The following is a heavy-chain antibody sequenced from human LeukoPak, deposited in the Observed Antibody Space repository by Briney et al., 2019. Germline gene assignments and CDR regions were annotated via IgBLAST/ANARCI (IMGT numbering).Heavy chain of an antibody. CDR1: EFSLGAYA. V-gene: IGHV3-48*01. Sequence: GGSLRLSCAASEFSLGAYAMNWVRQAPGKGLEWVSYISASSSATYYAESVEGRFTISRDNGQNSLYLQMNSLTAGDTAVYYCTRGVGRRGGTFDFWGQGTLVTDSS. J-gene: IGHJ4*02. CDR3: TRGVGRRGGTFDF. CDR2: ISASSSAT. D-gene: IGHD3-10*01.